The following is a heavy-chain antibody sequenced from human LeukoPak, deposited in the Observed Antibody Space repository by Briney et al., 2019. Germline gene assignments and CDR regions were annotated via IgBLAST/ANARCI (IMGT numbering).Heavy chain of an antibody. CDR2: ITSPVGHI. J-gene: IGHJ4*02. D-gene: IGHD6-19*01. Sequence: GGSLRLSCAASGFTFSTYSMNWVRQAPGKGLEWVASITSPVGHIYYAGSLKGRITISRDNAKSSLYLQMNSLRAEDTAVYYCATDGQSSGWYGFDYWGQGTLVTVSS. CDR1: GFTFSTYS. CDR3: ATDGQSSGWYGFDY. V-gene: IGHV3-21*01.